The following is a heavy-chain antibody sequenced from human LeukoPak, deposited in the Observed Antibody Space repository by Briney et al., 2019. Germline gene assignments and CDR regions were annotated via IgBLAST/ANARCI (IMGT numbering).Heavy chain of an antibody. CDR3: ARHPPPGGDYDFWSGYYLYYYYMDV. CDR1: GGSISSYY. J-gene: IGHJ6*03. D-gene: IGHD3-3*01. Sequence: PSETLCLTCTVSGGSISSYYWSWIRQPAGKGLEWIGRIYTSGSTNYNPSLKSRVTMSVDTSKNQFSLKLSSVTAADTAVYYCARHPPPGGDYDFWSGYYLYYYYMDVWGKGTTVTVSS. V-gene: IGHV4-4*07. CDR2: IYTSGST.